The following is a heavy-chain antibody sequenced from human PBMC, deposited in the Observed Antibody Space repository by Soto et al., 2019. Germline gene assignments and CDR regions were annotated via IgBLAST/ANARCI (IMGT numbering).Heavy chain of an antibody. J-gene: IGHJ4*02. Sequence: SVKVSCKASGYTFTSYGISWVRQAPGQGLEWMGWISAYNGNTNYAQKLQGRVTMTTDTSTSTAYMELRSLRSDDTAVYYCAIMVRGVTPFDYWGQGTLVTVSS. V-gene: IGHV1-18*01. CDR1: GYTFTSYG. D-gene: IGHD3-10*01. CDR3: AIMVRGVTPFDY. CDR2: ISAYNGNT.